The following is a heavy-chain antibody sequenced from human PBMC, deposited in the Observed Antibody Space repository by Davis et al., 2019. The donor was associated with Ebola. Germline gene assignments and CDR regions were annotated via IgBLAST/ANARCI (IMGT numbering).Heavy chain of an antibody. V-gene: IGHV1-2*02. D-gene: IGHD5/OR15-5a*01. CDR3: ARWSLSGHLDY. CDR1: GYTFTGHY. J-gene: IGHJ4*02. Sequence: AASVKVSCKASGYTFTGHYMHWVRQAPGQGLEWMGWINPKTGGTNYAQNFQGRVTMTRDTSISTAYMEVSRLTSGDTAVYYCARWSLSGHLDYWGQGTLIAVSS. CDR2: INPKTGGT.